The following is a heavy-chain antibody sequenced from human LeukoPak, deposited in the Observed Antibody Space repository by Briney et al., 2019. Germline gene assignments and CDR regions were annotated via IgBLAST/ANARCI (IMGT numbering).Heavy chain of an antibody. Sequence: SETLSLTCTVSGGSINSYYWSWIRRPPGKGLECIGYINYSGSTNYNPSLKSRVTISVDTSKNQFSLKLNSVTAADTAVYYCARDPPGPGSYYDYWGQGTLVTVSS. CDR3: ARDPPGPGSYYDY. V-gene: IGHV4-59*01. CDR1: GGSINSYY. J-gene: IGHJ4*02. D-gene: IGHD3-10*01. CDR2: INYSGST.